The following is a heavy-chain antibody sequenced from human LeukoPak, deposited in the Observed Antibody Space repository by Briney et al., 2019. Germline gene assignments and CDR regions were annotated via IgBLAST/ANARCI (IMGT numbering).Heavy chain of an antibody. CDR3: AGDSDYGGYSRFDY. CDR1: GFTFSSYW. Sequence: GGSLRLSCVASGFTFSSYWMRWVRQAPGKGLGWVSRIKSDGSSTSYAGFVKGRFTISRDNAKNTLYLQMNSLRGEDTAVYYCAGDSDYGGYSRFDYWGQGTLVTVSS. D-gene: IGHD4-17*01. J-gene: IGHJ4*02. V-gene: IGHV3-74*01. CDR2: IKSDGSST.